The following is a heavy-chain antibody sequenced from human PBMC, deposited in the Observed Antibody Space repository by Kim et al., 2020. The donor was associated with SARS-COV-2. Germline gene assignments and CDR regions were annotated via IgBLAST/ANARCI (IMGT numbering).Heavy chain of an antibody. J-gene: IGHJ6*02. Sequence: GGSLRLSCAASGFTFSSYGMHWVRQAPGKGLEWVAVIWDDGSKKYYADSVKGRFTISGDNSKNTLYLQMNSLRAEDTAVYYCARLGSYGFCSGCPYYYYGMDVWGHGATVSVS. V-gene: IGHV3-33*01. CDR1: GFTFSSYG. CDR2: IWDDGSKK. CDR3: ARLGSYGFCSGCPYYYYGMDV. D-gene: IGHD3-3*01.